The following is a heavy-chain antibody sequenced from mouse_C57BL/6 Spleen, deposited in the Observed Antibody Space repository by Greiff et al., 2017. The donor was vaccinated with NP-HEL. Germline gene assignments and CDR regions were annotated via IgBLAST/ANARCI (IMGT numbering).Heavy chain of an antibody. J-gene: IGHJ2*01. Sequence: VQLKESGPELVKPGASVKISCKASGYSFTGYYMNWVKQSPEKSLEWIGEINPSTGGTTYNQKFKAKATLTVDKSSSTAYMQLKSLTSEDSAVYYCASDYYGSSPGYFYYWGQGTTLTVSS. CDR3: ASDYYGSSPGYFYY. CDR1: GYSFTGYY. D-gene: IGHD1-1*01. V-gene: IGHV1-42*01. CDR2: INPSTGGT.